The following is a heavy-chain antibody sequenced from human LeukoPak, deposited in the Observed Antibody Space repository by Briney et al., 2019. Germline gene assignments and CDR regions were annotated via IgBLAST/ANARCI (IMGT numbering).Heavy chain of an antibody. Sequence: ASVKVSCKASGYTFTSYYMHWVRQAPGQGLAWMGIINPSGGSTSYAQKFQGRVTMTGDTSTSTVYMELSSLGSEDTAVYYCARDNVVGATHFDYWGQGTLVTVSS. CDR1: GYTFTSYY. J-gene: IGHJ4*02. CDR3: ARDNVVGATHFDY. CDR2: INPSGGST. V-gene: IGHV1-46*01. D-gene: IGHD1-26*01.